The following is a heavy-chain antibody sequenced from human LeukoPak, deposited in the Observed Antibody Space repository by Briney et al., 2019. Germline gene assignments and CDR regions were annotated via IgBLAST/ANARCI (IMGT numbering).Heavy chain of an antibody. J-gene: IGHJ4*02. D-gene: IGHD6-19*01. CDR3: ARESSGWYAPFDH. CDR1: GFTFSSYW. V-gene: IGHV3-7*01. CDR2: IKQDGSEK. Sequence: GGSLRLSCAASGFTFSSYWMSWVRQAPGKGLEWVANIKQDGSEKYYVDSVKGRFTISRDNAKNSLYLQMNSLRAEDTAVYYCARESSGWYAPFDHWGQGTLVTVSS.